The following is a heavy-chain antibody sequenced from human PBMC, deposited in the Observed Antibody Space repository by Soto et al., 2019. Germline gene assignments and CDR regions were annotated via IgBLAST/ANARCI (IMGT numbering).Heavy chain of an antibody. Sequence: ASVKVSCKASGYTFTGYYMHCVRQAPGQGLEWMGWINPNSGGTNYAQKFQGWVTMTRDTSISTAYMELSRLRSDDTAVYYCAMSRGAGFYGMDVWGQGTTVTVSS. CDR2: INPNSGGT. CDR3: AMSRGAGFYGMDV. CDR1: GYTFTGYY. V-gene: IGHV1-2*04. J-gene: IGHJ6*02. D-gene: IGHD3-10*01.